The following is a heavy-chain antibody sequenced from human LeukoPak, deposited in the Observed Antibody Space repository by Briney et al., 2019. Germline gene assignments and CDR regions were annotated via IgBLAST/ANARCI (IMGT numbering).Heavy chain of an antibody. V-gene: IGHV3-74*01. D-gene: IGHD2-15*01. J-gene: IGHJ4*02. Sequence: PGGSLRLSCAASGFTFSTYWMHWVRQAPGKGLVWVSRINSDGSATSYADSVMVRFTISRDSAKNTLYLQMNSLRPEDTAVYYCARGNKWSFDSWGQGALVTVSS. CDR1: GFTFSTYW. CDR2: INSDGSAT. CDR3: ARGNKWSFDS.